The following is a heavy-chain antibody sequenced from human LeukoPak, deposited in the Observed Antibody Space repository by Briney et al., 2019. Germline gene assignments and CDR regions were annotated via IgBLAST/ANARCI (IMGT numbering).Heavy chain of an antibody. V-gene: IGHV1-18*01. J-gene: IGHJ4*02. CDR3: ARGVEYYDILTGHPRFDY. CDR2: ISAYNGNT. D-gene: IGHD3-9*01. Sequence: ASVKVSCKASGYTFTSYGISWVRRAPGQGLEWMGWISAYNGNTNYAQKLQGRVTMTTDTSTSTAYMELRSLRSDDTAVYYCARGVEYYDILTGHPRFDYWGQGTLVTVSS. CDR1: GYTFTSYG.